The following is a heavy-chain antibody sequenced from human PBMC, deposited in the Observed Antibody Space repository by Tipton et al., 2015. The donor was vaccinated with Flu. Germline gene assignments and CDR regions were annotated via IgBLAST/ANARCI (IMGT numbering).Heavy chain of an antibody. Sequence: TLSLTCTVSGGSISSYYWSWIRQPAGKGLEWIGRIYTSGSTNYNTSLKSRVTMSVDTSKNQFSLKLRSVTAADTAVYYCARGYSSGQHDFWGQGTLVTVSS. CDR2: IYTSGST. CDR3: ARGYSSGQHDF. V-gene: IGHV4-4*07. CDR1: GGSISSYY. D-gene: IGHD6-19*01. J-gene: IGHJ4*02.